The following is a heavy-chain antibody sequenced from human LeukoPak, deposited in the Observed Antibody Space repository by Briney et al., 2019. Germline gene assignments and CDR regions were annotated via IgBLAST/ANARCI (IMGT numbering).Heavy chain of an antibody. CDR3: ASRKTIVGAAGDAFDI. CDR2: INPNSGGT. D-gene: IGHD1-26*01. J-gene: IGHJ3*02. CDR1: GYTFTNYH. Sequence: ASVKVSCKASGYTFTNYHIAWVRQAPGQGLEWMGRINPNSGGTNYAQKFQGRVTMTRDTSISTAYMELSRLRSDDTAVYYCASRKTIVGAAGDAFDIWGQGTMVTVSS. V-gene: IGHV1-2*06.